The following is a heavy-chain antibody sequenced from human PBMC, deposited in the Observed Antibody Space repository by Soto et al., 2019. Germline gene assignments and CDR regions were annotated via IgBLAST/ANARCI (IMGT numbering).Heavy chain of an antibody. CDR3: ARGITMVRGVIIGLRDYYYGMDV. CDR1: GGSFSGYY. CDR2: INHSGST. D-gene: IGHD3-10*01. Sequence: SETLSLTCAVYGGSFSGYYWSWLRQPPGKGLEWIGEINHSGSTNYNPSLKSRVTISVDTSKNQFSLKLSSVTAADTAVYYCARGITMVRGVIIGLRDYYYGMDVWGQGTTVTVSS. V-gene: IGHV4-34*01. J-gene: IGHJ6*02.